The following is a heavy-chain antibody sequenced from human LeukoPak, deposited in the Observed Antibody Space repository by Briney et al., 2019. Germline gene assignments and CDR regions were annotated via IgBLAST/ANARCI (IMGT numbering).Heavy chain of an antibody. CDR2: ISSSSSYI. Sequence: GGSLRLSCAASGFIFSDYAMHWVRQAPGKGLEWVSSISSSSSYIYYADSVKGRFTISRDNAKNSLYLQMNSLRAEDTAVYYCARGRRSSSYRSYYYYYYMDVWGKGTTVTVSS. CDR3: ARGRRSSSYRSYYYYYYMDV. V-gene: IGHV3-21*04. D-gene: IGHD3-16*02. J-gene: IGHJ6*03. CDR1: GFIFSDYA.